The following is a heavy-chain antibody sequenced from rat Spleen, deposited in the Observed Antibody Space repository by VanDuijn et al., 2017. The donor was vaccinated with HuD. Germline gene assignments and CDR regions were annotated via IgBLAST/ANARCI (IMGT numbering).Heavy chain of an antibody. CDR3: SREGNSGYDY. D-gene: IGHD4-3*01. V-gene: IGHV5-19*01. CDR2: ISPDGGST. CDR1: GFTFSNYG. Sequence: EVQLVESGGGLVQPGRSLNLSCAASGFTFSNYGMHWIRQAPTKGLEWVASISPDGGSTYYPDSVKGRFTISRDNAENTVYLQMHSLRSEDTATYYCSREGNSGYDYWGQGVMVTVSS. J-gene: IGHJ2*01.